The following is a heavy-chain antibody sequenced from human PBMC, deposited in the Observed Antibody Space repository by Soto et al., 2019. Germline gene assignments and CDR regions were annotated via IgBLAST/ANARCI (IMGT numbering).Heavy chain of an antibody. CDR3: ARNGYYSGGRCFSVPVFDY. Sequence: QVQLVESGGGVVQPGRSLRLSCAASGFTFSSYGMHWVRQAPGKGLEWVAVIWYDGSNKYYADSVKGRFTISRDNSKNTLELQMNSQRSEDTAVYYCARNGYYSGGRCFSVPVFDYWGQGTLVTVSS. J-gene: IGHJ4*02. V-gene: IGHV3-33*01. CDR2: IWYDGSNK. CDR1: GFTFSSYG. D-gene: IGHD2-15*01.